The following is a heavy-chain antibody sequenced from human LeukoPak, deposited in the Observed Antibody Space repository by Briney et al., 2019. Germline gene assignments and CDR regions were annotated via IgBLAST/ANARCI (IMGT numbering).Heavy chain of an antibody. D-gene: IGHD4-17*01. CDR2: IYPSDSDT. J-gene: IGHJ4*02. CDR1: GYSFTSYW. CDR3: AKGQGYGDHYPIDY. V-gene: IGHV5-51*01. Sequence: GESLKISCQGSGYSFTSYWIAWVRQMPGKGLEWMGIIYPSDSDTRYSPSFQGQVTIPADKSISTAYLQWSSLKASDTAIYYCAKGQGYGDHYPIDYWGQGTLVTVSS.